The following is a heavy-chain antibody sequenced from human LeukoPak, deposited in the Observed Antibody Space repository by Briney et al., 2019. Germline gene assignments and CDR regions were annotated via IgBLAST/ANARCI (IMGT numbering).Heavy chain of an antibody. J-gene: IGHJ6*02. CDR3: ARDKSRLVPVDIVATTTSYYYYGMDV. CDR2: ISAYNGNT. Sequence: GASVKVSCKASGYTFTSHDISWVRQAPGQGLEWMGWISAYNGNTNYAQKLQGRVTMTTDTSTSTAYMEPRSLRSDDTAVYYCARDKSRLVPVDIVATTTSYYYYGMDVWGQGTTVTVSS. D-gene: IGHD5-12*01. V-gene: IGHV1-18*01. CDR1: GYTFTSHD.